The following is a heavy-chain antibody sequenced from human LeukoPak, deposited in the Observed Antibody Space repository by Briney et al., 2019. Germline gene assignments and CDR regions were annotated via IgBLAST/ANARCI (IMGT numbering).Heavy chain of an antibody. J-gene: IGHJ3*02. Sequence: PGGSLRLSCAASGFTFSSYSMNWVRQVPGKGLEWVSYISSSSSTIYYADSVKGRFTISRDNAKDSLYLQMNSLRAEDTAAYYCARKTGGSLDIWGQGTMVSVSS. CDR3: ARKTGGSLDI. CDR1: GFTFSSYS. CDR2: ISSSSSTI. V-gene: IGHV3-48*01. D-gene: IGHD7-27*01.